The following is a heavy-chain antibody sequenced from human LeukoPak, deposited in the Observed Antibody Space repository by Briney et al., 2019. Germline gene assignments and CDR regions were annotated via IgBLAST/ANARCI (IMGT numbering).Heavy chain of an antibody. CDR2: IYYSGST. CDR3: AREGSYYYGSGSLYY. Sequence: SETLSLTCTVSGASINSYYWSWIRQPPGKGLEWIGYIYYSGSTNYNPSLKSRVTISVDTSKNQFSLKLSSVTAADTAVYYCAREGSYYYGSGSLYYWGQGTLVTVSS. CDR1: GASINSYY. J-gene: IGHJ4*02. D-gene: IGHD3-10*01. V-gene: IGHV4-59*01.